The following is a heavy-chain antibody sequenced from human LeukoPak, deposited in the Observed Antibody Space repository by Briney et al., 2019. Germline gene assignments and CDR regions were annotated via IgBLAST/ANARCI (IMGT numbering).Heavy chain of an antibody. CDR2: IYYSGST. CDR3: ARYTVTTSVDY. Sequence: SETLSLTCTVSGGSISSYHWSWIRQPPGKGLEWIGYIYYSGSTYYNPSLKSRVTISVDTSKNQFSLKLSSVTAADTAVYYCARYTVTTSVDYWGQGTLVTVSS. V-gene: IGHV4-30-4*08. J-gene: IGHJ4*02. D-gene: IGHD4-17*01. CDR1: GGSISSYH.